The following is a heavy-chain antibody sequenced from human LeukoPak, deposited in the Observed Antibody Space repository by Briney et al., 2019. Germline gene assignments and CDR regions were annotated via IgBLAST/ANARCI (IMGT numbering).Heavy chain of an antibody. CDR1: GGSFSGYY. D-gene: IGHD2-21*02. J-gene: IGHJ5*02. Sequence: SETLSLTXAVYGGSFSGYYWSWIRQPPGKGLEWIGGINHSGSTNYNPSLKSRVTISVDTSKNQFSLKLSSVTAADTAVYYCASEALALAYCGGDCYSWGQGTLVTVSS. CDR3: ASEALALAYCGGDCYS. CDR2: INHSGST. V-gene: IGHV4-34*01.